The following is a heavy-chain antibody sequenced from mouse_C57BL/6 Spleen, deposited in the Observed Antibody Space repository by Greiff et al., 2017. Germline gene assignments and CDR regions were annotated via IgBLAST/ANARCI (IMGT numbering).Heavy chain of an antibody. CDR1: GFTFTDYY. Sequence: EVKLVESGGGLVQPGGSLSLSCAASGFTFTDYYMSWVRQPPGKALEWLGFIRNKANGYTTEYSASVKGRFTISRDNSQSILYLQMNALRAEDSATYYCASQRWDDYAMDYWGQGTSVTVSA. V-gene: IGHV7-3*01. CDR2: IRNKANGYTT. D-gene: IGHD4-1*01. CDR3: ASQRWDDYAMDY. J-gene: IGHJ4*01.